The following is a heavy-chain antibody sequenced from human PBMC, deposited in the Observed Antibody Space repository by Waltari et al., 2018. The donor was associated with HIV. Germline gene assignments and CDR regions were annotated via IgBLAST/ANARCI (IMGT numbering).Heavy chain of an antibody. CDR1: GLTFSSYA. V-gene: IGHV3-30*01. D-gene: IGHD2-15*01. CDR3: ARDTGYCSFGSCSYNWLDP. Sequence: QVHLVESGGGVVQPGRSLRLSCAASGLTFSSYALHWVRQAPGKGVEWVALISYDGSNKYYADSVKGRFTISRDNSKNTLYLQMNSLRAEDTSVYYCARDTGYCSFGSCSYNWLDPWGQGTLVSVSS. J-gene: IGHJ5*02. CDR2: ISYDGSNK.